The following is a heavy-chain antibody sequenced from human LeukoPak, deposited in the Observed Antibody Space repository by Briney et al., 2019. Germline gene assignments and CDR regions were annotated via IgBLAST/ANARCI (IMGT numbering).Heavy chain of an antibody. Sequence: GGSLRLSCAASGFAFSNYWMGWVRQAPGKRPEWVANMNIDGSEKYYADSVKGRFTISRDNARNSVYLQMNSLRVEDTAVYYCARDPVEWELLLDCWGQGTLVTVSS. CDR3: ARDPVEWELLLDC. CDR2: MNIDGSEK. J-gene: IGHJ4*02. CDR1: GFAFSNYW. D-gene: IGHD1-26*01. V-gene: IGHV3-7*01.